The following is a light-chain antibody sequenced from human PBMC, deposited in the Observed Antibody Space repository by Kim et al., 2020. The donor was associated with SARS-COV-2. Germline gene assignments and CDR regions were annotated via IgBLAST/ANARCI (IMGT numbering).Light chain of an antibody. CDR3: SSYIRGSTNYV. Sequence: QSITSSCTGTSSDVGGYNYVSWYQQHPGKAPKLVIYGVGNRPSGVSIRFSGSKSGNTASLTISGLQAEDEADYYCSSYIRGSTNYVFGTGTKVTVL. CDR1: SSDVGGYNY. CDR2: GVG. J-gene: IGLJ1*01. V-gene: IGLV2-14*01.